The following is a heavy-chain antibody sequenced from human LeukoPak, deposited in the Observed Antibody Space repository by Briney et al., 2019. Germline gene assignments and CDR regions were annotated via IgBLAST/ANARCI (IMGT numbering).Heavy chain of an antibody. Sequence: GGSLRLSCAASGFSFSTFNMHWVRQAPGRGLEWVSSISSTSGYIYYTDSLQGRFTISRDNAKNSLYLQMNSLRAEDTAVYYCARDQNTYNSRNRMSSFDIWGQGTMVTVS. CDR3: ARDQNTYNSRNRMSSFDI. CDR2: ISSTSGYI. CDR1: GFSFSTFN. D-gene: IGHD1-14*01. V-gene: IGHV3-21*01. J-gene: IGHJ3*02.